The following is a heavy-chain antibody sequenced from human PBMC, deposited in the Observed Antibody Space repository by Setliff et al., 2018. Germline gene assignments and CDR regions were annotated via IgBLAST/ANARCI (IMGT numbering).Heavy chain of an antibody. J-gene: IGHJ5*02. Sequence: LSLSCAASGFTFSTYRMHWVRQAPGKGLEWVAVIWNDGGNKYHADSVKGRFTISRDNSKNTLYLQMNSLRPEDTAVYYCARIDATIFAATGPFDPWGQGTLVTVSS. CDR2: IWNDGGNK. CDR3: ARIDATIFAATGPFDP. V-gene: IGHV3-33*08. D-gene: IGHD3-3*01. CDR1: GFTFSTYR.